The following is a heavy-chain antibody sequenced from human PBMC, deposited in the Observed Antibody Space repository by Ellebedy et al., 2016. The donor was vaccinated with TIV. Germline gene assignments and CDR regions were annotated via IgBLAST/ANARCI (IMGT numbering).Heavy chain of an antibody. Sequence: ASVKVSCKASGFTFNDYFLHWVRQAPGQRLEWMGWVNPNTGDTNYARKFQGGVTMTWDTSISTAYLELSNLRSDDTAVYYCAREYYDILTAYSRAFDIWGQGTMVTVSS. J-gene: IGHJ3*02. V-gene: IGHV1-2*02. CDR2: VNPNTGDT. D-gene: IGHD3-9*01. CDR1: GFTFNDYF. CDR3: AREYYDILTAYSRAFDI.